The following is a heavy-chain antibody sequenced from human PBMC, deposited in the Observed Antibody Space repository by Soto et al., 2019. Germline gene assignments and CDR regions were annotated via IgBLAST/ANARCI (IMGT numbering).Heavy chain of an antibody. CDR3: AKGALGMDV. Sequence: PGGSLRLSCAASGFTFSSYGMHWVRQAPGKGLEWVAVISYDGSNKYYADSVKGRFTISRDNSKNTLYLQMNSLRAEDTAVYYCAKGALGMDVWGQGTRVTVSS. J-gene: IGHJ6*02. D-gene: IGHD1-26*01. CDR1: GFTFSSYG. V-gene: IGHV3-30*18. CDR2: ISYDGSNK.